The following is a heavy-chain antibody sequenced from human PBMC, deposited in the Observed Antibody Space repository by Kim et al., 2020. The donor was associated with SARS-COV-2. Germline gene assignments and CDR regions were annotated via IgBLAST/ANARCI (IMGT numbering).Heavy chain of an antibody. J-gene: IGHJ4*02. D-gene: IGHD3-10*01. CDR2: ISYDGSNK. V-gene: IGHV3-30*04. CDR1: GFTFSSYA. Sequence: GGSLRLSCAASGFTFSSYAMHWVRQAPGKGLEWVAVISYDGSNKYYADSVKGRFTISRDNSKNTLYLQMNSLRAEDTAVYYCARDSLGNYYGSGSYFGLFDYWGQGTLVTVSS. CDR3: ARDSLGNYYGSGSYFGLFDY.